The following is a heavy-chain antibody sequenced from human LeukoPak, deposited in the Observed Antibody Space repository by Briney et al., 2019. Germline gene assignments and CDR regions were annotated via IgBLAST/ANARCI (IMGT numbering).Heavy chain of an antibody. Sequence: SETLPLTCTVSGGSISSYYWSWIRQPPGKGLEWIGYIYYSGSTNYNPSLKSRVTISVDTSKNQFSLKLSPVTAADTAVYYCARGRYYFDYWGQGTLVTVSS. CDR1: GGSISSYY. CDR2: IYYSGST. V-gene: IGHV4-59*01. CDR3: ARGRYYFDY. J-gene: IGHJ4*02.